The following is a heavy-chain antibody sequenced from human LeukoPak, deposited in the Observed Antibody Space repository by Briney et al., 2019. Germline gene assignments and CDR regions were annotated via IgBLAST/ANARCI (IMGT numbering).Heavy chain of an antibody. D-gene: IGHD6-6*01. CDR2: VSGGGTT. CDR3: ARAPAGHVLHF. CDR1: GFTISGYY. V-gene: IGHV3-53*01. Sequence: GGSLRLSCAASGFTISGYYMAWVRQAPVKGLEWVSVVSGGGTTDYADSVKGRFTISRDDSKNTLYLQMSSLRAEDTAVYYCARAPAGHVLHFWGQGSLVTVSS. J-gene: IGHJ4*02.